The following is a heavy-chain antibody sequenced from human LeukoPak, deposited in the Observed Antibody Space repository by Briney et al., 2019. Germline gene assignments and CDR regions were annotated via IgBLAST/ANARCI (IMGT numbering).Heavy chain of an antibody. CDR1: GYTFTDYY. D-gene: IGHD6-19*01. V-gene: IGHV1-2*02. CDR2: INPNSGDT. J-gene: IGHJ4*02. Sequence: ASVKVSCKASGYTFTDYYLQWVRQAPGQGLEWMGWINPNSGDTNYAQKFQGRVTMTRDTSISTAYMELSRLRPDDTAVYYCTKGWGSIAVAGTTDYWGQGTLVIVSS. CDR3: TKGWGSIAVAGTTDY.